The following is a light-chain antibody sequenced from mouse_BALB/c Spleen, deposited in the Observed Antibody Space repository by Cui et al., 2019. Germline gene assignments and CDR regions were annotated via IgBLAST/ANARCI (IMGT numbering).Light chain of an antibody. J-gene: IGKJ4*01. Sequence: QIVLTQSPAIISASLGEEITLTCSASSSVSYMHWYQQKSGTSPKLLIYSTSNLASGVPSRFSGSGSGTFYSLTISSVEAEDAADYYCHQWSSYPFTFGSGTKLEIK. V-gene: IGKV4-80*01. CDR1: SSVSY. CDR2: STS. CDR3: HQWSSYPFT.